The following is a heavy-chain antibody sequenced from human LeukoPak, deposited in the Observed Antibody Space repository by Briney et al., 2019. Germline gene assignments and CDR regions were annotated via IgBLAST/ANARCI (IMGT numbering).Heavy chain of an antibody. Sequence: GGSLRLSCAASGFTFSSYAMHWVRQAPGKGLEWVAVISYDGSNKYYADSVKGRFTISRDNSKNTLYLQMNSLRAEDTAVYYCARVGPGMATITAIDYWGQGTLATVSS. D-gene: IGHD5-24*01. CDR2: ISYDGSNK. V-gene: IGHV3-30*01. CDR1: GFTFSSYA. CDR3: ARVGPGMATITAIDY. J-gene: IGHJ4*02.